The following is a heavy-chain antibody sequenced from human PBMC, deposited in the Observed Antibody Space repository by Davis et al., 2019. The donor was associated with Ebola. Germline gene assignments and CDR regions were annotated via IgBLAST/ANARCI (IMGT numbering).Heavy chain of an antibody. J-gene: IGHJ6*02. CDR1: GFTVSSNY. Sequence: PGGSLRLSCAASGFTVSSNYMSWVRQAPGKGLEWVSIIYSGGYTYYADSMKGRFTVSRDNSKNTLYLQMNSLRAEETAVYYCARYLTSSSLDVWGPGTTVTVSS. CDR2: IYSGGYT. V-gene: IGHV3-53*01. D-gene: IGHD6-6*01. CDR3: ARYLTSSSLDV.